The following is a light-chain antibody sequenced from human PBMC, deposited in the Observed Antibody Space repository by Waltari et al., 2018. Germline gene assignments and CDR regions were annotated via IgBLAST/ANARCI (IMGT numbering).Light chain of an antibody. CDR1: NSNVGSNN. J-gene: IGLJ3*02. CDR2: NND. CDR3: EAWDDTLNGPV. V-gene: IGLV1-44*01. Sequence: QSVLTQPPSASGTPGQRVTMSCSGSNSNVGSNNVNWYRQVPGTAPKLVIYNNDQLPSGVPDRFSGSKAAASASLAISGLQSEDEADYFCEAWDDTLNGPVFGGGTKLTVL.